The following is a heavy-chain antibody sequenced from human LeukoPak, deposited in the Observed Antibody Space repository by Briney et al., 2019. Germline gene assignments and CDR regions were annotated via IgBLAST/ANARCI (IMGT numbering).Heavy chain of an antibody. Sequence: GASVKVSCKASGGTVSRYAISWVRQAPGQGLEWMGGINPIFGTANYAQKFQGRVTITTDESTSTAYMKLSSLRSEDTAVYYCARGGSGSFQLAYYWGQGTLVTVSS. CDR3: ARGGSGSFQLAYY. CDR1: GGTVSRYA. D-gene: IGHD1-26*01. CDR2: INPIFGTA. J-gene: IGHJ4*02. V-gene: IGHV1-69*05.